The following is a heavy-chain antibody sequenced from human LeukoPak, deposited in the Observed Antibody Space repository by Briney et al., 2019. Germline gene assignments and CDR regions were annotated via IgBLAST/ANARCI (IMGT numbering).Heavy chain of an antibody. J-gene: IGHJ4*02. CDR2: ISYDGSNK. D-gene: IGHD4-17*01. CDR3: AKDTGYDYGDFNFDY. CDR1: GFTFSSYG. V-gene: IGHV3-30*18. Sequence: GGSLRLSCAASGFTFSSYGMHWVRQAPGKGLEWVAVISYDGSNKYYADSVKGRFTISRDNSKNTLHLQMNSLRAEDTAVYYCAKDTGYDYGDFNFDYWGQGTLVTVSS.